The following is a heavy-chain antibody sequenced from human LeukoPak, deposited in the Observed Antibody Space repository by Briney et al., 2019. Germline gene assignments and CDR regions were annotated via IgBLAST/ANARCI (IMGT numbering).Heavy chain of an antibody. V-gene: IGHV4-59*01. CDR2: IYYSGSS. Sequence: MPSETLSLICTVSGGSISSYYWSWIRQPPGKGLEWIGYIYYSGSSNYNPSLKSRVTISVDTSKNQFSLKLSSVTAADTAVYYCARDRAVRGVIIPFDYWGQGTLVTVSS. D-gene: IGHD3-10*01. CDR1: GGSISSYY. J-gene: IGHJ4*02. CDR3: ARDRAVRGVIIPFDY.